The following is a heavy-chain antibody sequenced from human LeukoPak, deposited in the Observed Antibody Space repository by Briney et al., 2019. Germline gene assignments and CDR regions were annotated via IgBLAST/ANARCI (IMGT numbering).Heavy chain of an antibody. D-gene: IGHD2-2*01. CDR3: AREMREVVPAAISNWFDP. V-gene: IGHV1-2*02. Sequence: ASMKVSCKASGYTFTGYYMHWVRQAPGQGLEWMGWINPNSGGTNYAQKFQGRVTMTRDTSISTAYMGLNRLRSDDTAVYYCAREMREVVPAAISNWFDPWGQGTLVTVSS. CDR2: INPNSGGT. CDR1: GYTFTGYY. J-gene: IGHJ5*02.